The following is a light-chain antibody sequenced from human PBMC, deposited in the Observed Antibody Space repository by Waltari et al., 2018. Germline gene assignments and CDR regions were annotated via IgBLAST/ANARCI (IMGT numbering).Light chain of an antibody. Sequence: EIVLTQSPGTLSLSPGERATLPCRASQRVGKYLAWYQQKPGQAPRLLIYDASTRATGIPDRFSGSGSGTDFSLTISRLEPEDFAVYYCQKYVSLPATFGQGTNVEIK. CDR2: DAS. V-gene: IGKV3-20*01. CDR1: QRVGKY. J-gene: IGKJ1*01. CDR3: QKYVSLPAT.